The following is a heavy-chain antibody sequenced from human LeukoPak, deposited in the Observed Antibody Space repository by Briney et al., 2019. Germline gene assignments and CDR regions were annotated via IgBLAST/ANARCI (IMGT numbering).Heavy chain of an antibody. Sequence: GGSLRLSCAASGFTFSSYWMSWVRQAPGKGLEWVSNIKQDGSEKYYVDSVKGRFTISRDNAKNTLYLQMNSLRAEDTAVYYCARDRKPHSSSWHYFFDYWGQGTLGTVSS. V-gene: IGHV3-7*01. CDR2: IKQDGSEK. CDR1: GFTFSSYW. CDR3: ARDRKPHSSSWHYFFDY. D-gene: IGHD6-13*01. J-gene: IGHJ4*02.